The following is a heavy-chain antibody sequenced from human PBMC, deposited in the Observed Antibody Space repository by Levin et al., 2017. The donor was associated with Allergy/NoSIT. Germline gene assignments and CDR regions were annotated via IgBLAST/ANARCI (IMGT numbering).Heavy chain of an antibody. Sequence: KISCKASGGTFSSYAISWVRQAPGQGLEWMGGIIPIFGTANYAQKFQGRVTITADESTSTAYMELSSLRSEDTAVYYCASTRSYRPYASYFDYWGQGTLVTVSS. J-gene: IGHJ4*02. CDR1: GGTFSSYA. D-gene: IGHD2-8*01. CDR2: IIPIFGTA. CDR3: ASTRSYRPYASYFDY. V-gene: IGHV1-69*01.